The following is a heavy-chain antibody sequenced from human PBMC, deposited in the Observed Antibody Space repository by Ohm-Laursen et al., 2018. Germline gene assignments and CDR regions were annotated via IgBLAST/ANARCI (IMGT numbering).Heavy chain of an antibody. CDR3: ARDRGAIAVAGDLDY. Sequence: GSLRLSCAASGFTFSSYGMNWVRQAPGKGLEWVSGIIRSDATYYADSVKGRFTISRDNSNNTLYLQMNSLRAEDTAVYYCARDRGAIAVAGDLDYWGQGTLVIVSS. D-gene: IGHD6-19*01. J-gene: IGHJ4*02. CDR2: IIRSDAT. V-gene: IGHV3-23*01. CDR1: GFTFSSYG.